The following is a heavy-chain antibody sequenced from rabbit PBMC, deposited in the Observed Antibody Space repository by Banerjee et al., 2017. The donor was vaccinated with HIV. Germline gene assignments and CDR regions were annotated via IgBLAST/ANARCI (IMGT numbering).Heavy chain of an antibody. CDR3: ARDSDVSSSAYYGMDL. V-gene: IGHV1S45*01. J-gene: IGHJ6*01. D-gene: IGHD1-1*01. CDR2: IYGGDGST. CDR1: GFSFSSRYW. Sequence: QEQLEESGGDLVKPGASLTLTCTASGFSFSSRYWICWVRQAPGKGLEWIACIYGGDGSTDYASWAKGRLTISKTSSTTVTLQMTSLTAADTATYFCARDSDVSSSAYYGMDLWGQGTLVTVS.